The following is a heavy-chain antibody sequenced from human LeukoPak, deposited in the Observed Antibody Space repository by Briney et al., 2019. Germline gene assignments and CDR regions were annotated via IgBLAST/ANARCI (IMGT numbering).Heavy chain of an antibody. CDR1: GYTFTSYD. J-gene: IGHJ6*03. CDR2: MNPNSGNT. CDR3: ARSSLGGYDYTVNYYYYYYYMDV. V-gene: IGHV1-8*01. Sequence: GASVKVSCKASGYTFTSYDINWVRQATGQGLEWMGWMNPNSGNTGYAQKFQGRVTMTRNTSISTAYMELSSLRSEDTAVYYCARSSLGGYDYTVNYYYYYYYMDVWGKGTTVTISS. D-gene: IGHD5-12*01.